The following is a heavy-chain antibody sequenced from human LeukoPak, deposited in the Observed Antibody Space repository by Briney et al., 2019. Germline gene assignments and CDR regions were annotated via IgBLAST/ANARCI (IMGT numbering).Heavy chain of an antibody. CDR1: GGSISSGKW. D-gene: IGHD2-2*02. CDR3: ARATVVPAAIRFESKGEGFDY. V-gene: IGHV4-4*02. CDR2: IYYSGST. Sequence: PSGTLSLTCGVSGGSISSGKWWSWVRQPPGKGLEWIGYIYYSGSTNYNPSLKSRVTISVDTSKNQFSLKLSSVTAADTAVYYCARATVVPAAIRFESKGEGFDYWGQGTLVTVSS. J-gene: IGHJ4*02.